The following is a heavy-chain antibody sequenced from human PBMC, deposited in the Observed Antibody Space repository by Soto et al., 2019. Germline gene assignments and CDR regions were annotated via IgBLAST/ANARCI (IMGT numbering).Heavy chain of an antibody. J-gene: IGHJ6*02. CDR1: GGSISSYY. CDR3: ARGDYGSGMDV. D-gene: IGHD3-10*01. V-gene: IGHV4-59*01. Sequence: SETLSLTCTVSGGSISSYYWSWIRQPPGKGLEWIGYIYYSGSTNYNPSLKSRVTISVDTSKNQFSLKLSSVTAADTAVYYCARGDYGSGMDVWGQGTTVTVSS. CDR2: IYYSGST.